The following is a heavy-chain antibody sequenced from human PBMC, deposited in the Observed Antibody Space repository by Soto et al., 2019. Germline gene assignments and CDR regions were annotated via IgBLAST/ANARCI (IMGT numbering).Heavy chain of an antibody. CDR2: ISYDGSNK. CDR1: GFTFSSYG. J-gene: IGHJ5*02. Sequence: GGSLRLSCAASGFTFSSYGIHWVRQAPGKGLEWVAVISYDGSNKYYADSVKGRFTISRDNSKNTLYLQMNSLRVEDTAVYYCNADPPGVLGPSRNWFDPWGQGTQVTAPQ. D-gene: IGHD3-10*01. V-gene: IGHV3-30*03. CDR3: NADPPGVLGPSRNWFDP.